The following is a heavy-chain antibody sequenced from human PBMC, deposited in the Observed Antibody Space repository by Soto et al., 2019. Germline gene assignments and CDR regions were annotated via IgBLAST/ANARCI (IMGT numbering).Heavy chain of an antibody. V-gene: IGHV1-69*01. CDR3: ARDGGTGGIPVFYYFDY. CDR2: IIPTFGTA. Sequence: QVQLVQSGAEVKKPGSSMKVSCKASGGTFSSYAISWVRQAPGQGLEWMGGIIPTFGTANYAQKFQGRVTITADESTSTAYMELSSLRSEDTAVYYCARDGGTGGIPVFYYFDYWGQGTLVTVSS. D-gene: IGHD6-19*01. CDR1: GGTFSSYA. J-gene: IGHJ4*02.